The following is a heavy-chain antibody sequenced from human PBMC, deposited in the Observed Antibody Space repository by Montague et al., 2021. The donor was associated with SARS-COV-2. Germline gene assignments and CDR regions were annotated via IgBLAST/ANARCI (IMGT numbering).Heavy chain of an antibody. D-gene: IGHD3-3*01. Sequence: SETLSLTCTVSGSSISSSSYYWGWIRQPPGKGLEWIGSIYYSGSTYYNPPLKSRVTISVDTSKNQFSLKLSSVTAADTAVYYCARHSGRDTIFGVVIIPDAFDXWGQGTMVTVSS. V-gene: IGHV4-39*01. CDR1: GSSISSSSYY. CDR3: ARHSGRDTIFGVVIIPDAFDX. CDR2: IYYSGST. J-gene: IGHJ3*02.